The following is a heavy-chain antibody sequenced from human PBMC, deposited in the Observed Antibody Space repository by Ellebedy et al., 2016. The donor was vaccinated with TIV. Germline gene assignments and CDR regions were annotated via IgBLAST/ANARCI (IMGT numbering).Heavy chain of an antibody. J-gene: IGHJ6*02. V-gene: IGHV3-33*01. CDR2: IWYDGSNK. CDR3: AREGIFGVVIMGYYYGLDV. CDR1: GFTFSSYG. D-gene: IGHD3-3*01. Sequence: GGSLRLXCAASGFTFSSYGMHWVRQAPGKGLEWVAVIWYDGSNKYYADSVKGRFTISRDNSKNTLFLQMNSLRAEDTAVYYCAREGIFGVVIMGYYYGLDVWGQGTTVTVSS.